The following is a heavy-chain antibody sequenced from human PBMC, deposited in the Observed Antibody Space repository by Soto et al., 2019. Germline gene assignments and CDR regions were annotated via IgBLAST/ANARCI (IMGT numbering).Heavy chain of an antibody. CDR1: GHTFTRYG. Sequence: QVQLVQSGGEEKKPGASVKVSCKASGHTFTRYGISWVRQAPGQGLEWMGWTSAYMVTNYAQKFQGRVTMTTDTSTSTAYMELRSLRSDDTAVYYCARDSSGRANFDYWGQGTLVTVSS. J-gene: IGHJ4*02. CDR2: TSAYMVT. CDR3: ARDSSGRANFDY. V-gene: IGHV1-18*01. D-gene: IGHD6-19*01.